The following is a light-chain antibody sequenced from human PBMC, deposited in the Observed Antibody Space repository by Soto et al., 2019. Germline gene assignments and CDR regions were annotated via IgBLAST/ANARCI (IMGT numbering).Light chain of an antibody. Sequence: DVVMTQSPLSLPVTLGQPASISCRSSQSLVYSDGNTYLTWFQQRPGQYSRRLIYKVSKRDSGVPDRFSGTGSGTDFTLKISSVEAGDVGLYYCMQSTHWRPYTFGQGSKLEI. CDR2: KVS. V-gene: IGKV2-30*01. CDR1: QSLVYSDGNTY. CDR3: MQSTHWRPYT. J-gene: IGKJ2*01.